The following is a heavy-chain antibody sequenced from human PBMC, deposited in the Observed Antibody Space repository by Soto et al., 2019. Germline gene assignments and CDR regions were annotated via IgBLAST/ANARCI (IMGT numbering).Heavy chain of an antibody. CDR2: IHYSGIT. CDR1: GDSISSYY. D-gene: IGHD4-17*01. J-gene: IGHJ3*02. Sequence: SETLSLTCTVFGDSISSYYWSRIRQPPGKGPECIGYIHYSGITKYNPSLTSRVTISVDTSKNQFSLKLTSVTASDTAVYYFARGGNYGGNWRAFDIWGHGAMVT. V-gene: IGHV4-59*01. CDR3: ARGGNYGGNWRAFDI.